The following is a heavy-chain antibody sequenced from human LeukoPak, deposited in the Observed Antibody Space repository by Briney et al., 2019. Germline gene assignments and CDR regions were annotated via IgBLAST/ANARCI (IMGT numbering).Heavy chain of an antibody. CDR1: GGSISSGGYY. J-gene: IGHJ4*02. V-gene: IGHV4-31*03. CDR2: IYYSGST. Sequence: PSETLSLTCTVSGGSISSGGYYWSWIRQHPGKGLEWIGYIYYSGSTYYNPSLKSRVTISVDTSKNQFSLKLSSVTAADTAVYYCARVLMWAAGTTTMTFDYWGQGTLVTVSS. D-gene: IGHD6-13*01. CDR3: ARVLMWAAGTTTMTFDY.